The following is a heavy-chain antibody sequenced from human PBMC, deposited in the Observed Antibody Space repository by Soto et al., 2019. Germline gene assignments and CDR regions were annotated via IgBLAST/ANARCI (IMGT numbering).Heavy chain of an antibody. J-gene: IGHJ4*02. CDR3: TSFCRLRASLSDY. Sequence: EVQLVESGGGFVESGGSLRLSCAASGFSFKDAWMTWVRQAPGKGLEWVGRIKSSTDGGTADYGAAVKSRFTMSRDDSQAALQSQMDALKSADPGVYYCTSFCRLRASLSDYWSPGPQVNVSA. V-gene: IGHV3-15*07. CDR1: GFSFKDAW. D-gene: IGHD4-17*01. CDR2: IKSSTDGGTA.